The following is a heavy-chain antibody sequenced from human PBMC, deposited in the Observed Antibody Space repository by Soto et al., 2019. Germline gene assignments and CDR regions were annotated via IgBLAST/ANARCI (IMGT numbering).Heavy chain of an antibody. CDR1: GYTFTSYG. V-gene: IGHV1-18*01. CDR3: ARDKDRPQLGGNYYYILDV. D-gene: IGHD3-16*01. CDR2: ISAYNGNT. J-gene: IGHJ6*02. Sequence: ASVKVSCKASGYTFTSYGISWVRQAPGQGLEWMGWISAYNGNTNYAQKLQGRVTITADESTSTAYMELSGLRSDDTAVYYCARDKDRPQLGGNYYYILDVWGQGTTVTVSS.